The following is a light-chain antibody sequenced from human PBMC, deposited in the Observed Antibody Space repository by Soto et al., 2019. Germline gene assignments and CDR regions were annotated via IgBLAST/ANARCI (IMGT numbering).Light chain of an antibody. CDR1: SSDVGGYNY. CDR3: SSYTSSSTLAV. V-gene: IGLV2-14*01. J-gene: IGLJ2*01. Sequence: QCALTQPASVSGSPGQSITISCTGTSSDVGGYNYVSWYQQHPGKAPKLMIYDVSNRPSGVSNRFSGSKSGNTASLTISGLQAEDEADYYCSSYTSSSTLAVLGGGTKLTVL. CDR2: DVS.